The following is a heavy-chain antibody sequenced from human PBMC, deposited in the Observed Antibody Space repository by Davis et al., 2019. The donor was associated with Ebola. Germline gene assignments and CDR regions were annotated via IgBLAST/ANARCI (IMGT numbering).Heavy chain of an antibody. V-gene: IGHV3-66*01. CDR2: IYGGGST. J-gene: IGHJ1*01. D-gene: IGHD2-2*01. Sequence: GESLKISCAASGFSVSGNYMSWVRQAPGKGLEWVSVIYGGGSTYHAESVRDRFTISGDTAKNTLFLQMNSLRVEDTAVYYCARTDACSTRCNGDDEHWGQGTLVSVSS. CDR3: ARTDACSTRCNGDDEH. CDR1: GFSVSGNY.